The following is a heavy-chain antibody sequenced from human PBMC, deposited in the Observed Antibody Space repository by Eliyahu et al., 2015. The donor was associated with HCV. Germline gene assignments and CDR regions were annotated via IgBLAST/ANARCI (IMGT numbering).Heavy chain of an antibody. CDR2: VNSGYDHT. CDR1: GYSFKDYA. CDR3: ARVLDGNGFYY. D-gene: IGHD2-8*01. J-gene: IGHJ4*02. Sequence: QVHLVQSGAXVMKPGASVRISCKASGYSFKDYAIQWLRQAPGKSLEWMGWVNSGYDHTKYSGKFQGRVTLSGDTSASTAYLEVSRLTSEDTAIYYCARVLDGNGFYYWGQGSLVTVSS. V-gene: IGHV1-3*01.